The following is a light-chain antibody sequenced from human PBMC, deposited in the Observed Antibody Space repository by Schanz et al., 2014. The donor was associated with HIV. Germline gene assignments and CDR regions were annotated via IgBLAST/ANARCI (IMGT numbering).Light chain of an antibody. Sequence: QSVLTQPPSVSGAPGQRVTISCAGSSSNIGARYDVHWYQQLPTSAPKLLIYENTNRPSGVPDRFSGSTSGTSAYLAITGLQADDEADYYCAAWDDRSYVIFGGGTKVTVL. CDR1: SSNIGARYD. CDR3: AAWDDRSYVI. CDR2: ENT. V-gene: IGLV1-40*01. J-gene: IGLJ2*01.